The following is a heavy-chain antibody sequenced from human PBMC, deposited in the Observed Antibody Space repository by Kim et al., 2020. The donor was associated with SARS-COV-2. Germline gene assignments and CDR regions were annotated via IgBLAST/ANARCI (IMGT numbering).Heavy chain of an antibody. CDR2: IIPIFGTA. CDR3: ARRRVGYSSWPAFDI. CDR1: GGTFSSYA. Sequence: SVKVSCKASGGTFSSYAISWVRQAPGQGLEWMGGIIPIFGTANYAQKFQGRVTITADESTSTAYMELSSLRSEDTAVYYCARRRVGYSSWPAFDIWGQGTMVTVSS. V-gene: IGHV1-69*13. J-gene: IGHJ3*02. D-gene: IGHD6-13*01.